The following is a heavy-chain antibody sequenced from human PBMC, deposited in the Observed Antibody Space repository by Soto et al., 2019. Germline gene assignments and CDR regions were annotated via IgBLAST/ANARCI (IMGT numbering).Heavy chain of an antibody. D-gene: IGHD6-13*01. CDR3: ASLAAAGQFYFDY. V-gene: IGHV4-59*08. CDR2: IYYSGST. CDR1: GGSISSYY. J-gene: IGHJ4*02. Sequence: QVQLQESGPGLVKPSETLSHTCTVSGGSISSYYWSWIRQPPGKGLEWIGYIYYSGSTNYNPSLKSRVTISVDTSKNQFSLKLSSVTAADTAVYYCASLAAAGQFYFDYWGQGTLVTVSS.